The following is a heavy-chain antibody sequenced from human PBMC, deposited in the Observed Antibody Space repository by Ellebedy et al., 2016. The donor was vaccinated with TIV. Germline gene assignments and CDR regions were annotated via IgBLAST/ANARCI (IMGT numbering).Heavy chain of an antibody. D-gene: IGHD6-19*01. CDR2: IYYSGST. CDR3: ARGGSSGWYGDYYFDY. J-gene: IGHJ4*02. Sequence: GSLRLXXTVSGGSISSYYWSWIRQPPGKGLEWIGYIYYSGSTNYNPSLKSRVTISVDTSKNQFSLKLSSVTAADTAVYYCARGGSSGWYGDYYFDYWGQGTLVTVSS. V-gene: IGHV4-59*01. CDR1: GGSISSYY.